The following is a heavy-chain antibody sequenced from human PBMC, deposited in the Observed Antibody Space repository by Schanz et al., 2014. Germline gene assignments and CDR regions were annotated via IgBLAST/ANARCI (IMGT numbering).Heavy chain of an antibody. J-gene: IGHJ2*01. CDR2: LSEGGGGT. CDR3: ARNRGSGGQNWYFDL. D-gene: IGHD1-26*01. V-gene: IGHV3-23*01. Sequence: EVQLLESGGGLVQPGGSLRLSCATSGFSFSSYAMSWVRQAPGKGLEWVSALSEGGGGTHYADSVRGRFTISSDSSKNTLYLQMSSLRADDTAVYYCARNRGSGGQNWYFDLWGRGTLXTVSS. CDR1: GFSFSSYA.